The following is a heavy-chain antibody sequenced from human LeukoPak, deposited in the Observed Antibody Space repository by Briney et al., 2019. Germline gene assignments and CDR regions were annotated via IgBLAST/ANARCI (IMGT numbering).Heavy chain of an antibody. J-gene: IGHJ3*01. CDR3: ARGWGSKVYASAFDV. D-gene: IGHD2-8*01. V-gene: IGHV3-33*01. CDR1: GFTFSTYG. CDR2: IWHDGSHK. Sequence: GGSLRLSCAASGFTFSTYGLHWVRQAPGKGLEWLTVIWHDGSHKDYADSVKGRFTISRDNSKNTVYLQMNDLRAEDTALYYCARGWGSKVYASAFDVWGQGTMVTVSS.